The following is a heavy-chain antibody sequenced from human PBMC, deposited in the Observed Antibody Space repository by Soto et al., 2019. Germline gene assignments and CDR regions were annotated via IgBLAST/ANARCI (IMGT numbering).Heavy chain of an antibody. CDR3: ARIDYHEGDGFFAY. V-gene: IGHV4-31*03. CDR1: AGSISSGDYY. Sequence: PSETLSLTCTVSAGSISSGDYYWSWIRQHPGKGLEWIGHIYYSGSTYYNPSLKSRVTISVATSKNQFSLKLSSVTAADTAVYYCARIDYHEGDGFFAYSGQGTLVTVSS. CDR2: IYYSGST. J-gene: IGHJ4*02. D-gene: IGHD4-17*01.